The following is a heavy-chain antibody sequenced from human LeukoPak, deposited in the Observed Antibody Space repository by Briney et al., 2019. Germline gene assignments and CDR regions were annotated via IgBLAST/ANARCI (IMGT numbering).Heavy chain of an antibody. Sequence: GGSLRLSCAASGFTFSSYAMSWVRQAPGKGLEWVSAISGSGGSTYYADSVKGRFTISRDNSKNTLYLQMNSLRAEDTAVYYCAKDRLWDTAMELTDYWGQGTLVTVSS. CDR1: GFTFSSYA. D-gene: IGHD5-18*01. CDR2: ISGSGGST. CDR3: AKDRLWDTAMELTDY. V-gene: IGHV3-23*01. J-gene: IGHJ4*02.